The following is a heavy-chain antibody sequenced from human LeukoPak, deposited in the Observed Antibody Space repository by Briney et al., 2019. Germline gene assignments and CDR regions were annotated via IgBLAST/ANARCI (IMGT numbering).Heavy chain of an antibody. D-gene: IGHD6-13*01. Sequence: GASVKVSCKASGYTFTGCYMHWVRQAPGQGLEWMGWISPNSGGTNYAQKFQGRVIMTRDTFISTAYMELSRLRSDDTAVYYCARDLEQQLAKYYFDYWGQGTLVTVSS. CDR2: ISPNSGGT. J-gene: IGHJ4*02. V-gene: IGHV1-2*02. CDR1: GYTFTGCY. CDR3: ARDLEQQLAKYYFDY.